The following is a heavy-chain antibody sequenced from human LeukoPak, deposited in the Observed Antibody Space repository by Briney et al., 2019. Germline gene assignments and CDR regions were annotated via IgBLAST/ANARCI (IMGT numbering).Heavy chain of an antibody. D-gene: IGHD3-22*01. CDR2: ISHDGNNE. Sequence: GGSLRLSCAASVFTFSSYAMHWVRQAPGKGLEWVVVISHDGNNEVYADPVKGRFTISRDNSKNTLYLQMNSLRVEDTAVYYCARDLDYYDSSGYYSGEYYGMDVWGQGTTVTVSS. CDR3: ARDLDYYDSSGYYSGEYYGMDV. V-gene: IGHV3-30-3*01. CDR1: VFTFSSYA. J-gene: IGHJ6*02.